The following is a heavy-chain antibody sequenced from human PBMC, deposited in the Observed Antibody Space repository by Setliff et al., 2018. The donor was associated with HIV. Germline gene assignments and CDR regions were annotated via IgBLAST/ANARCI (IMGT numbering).Heavy chain of an antibody. D-gene: IGHD7-27*01. CDR2: IYYSGST. Sequence: SETLSLTCTVSGGSISISSYYWGWIRQPPGKGLEWIGSIYYSGSTYYNPALKNRVAISVDTSRNRVSLKMTSVTAADAAVYYCARARLLGGFLSWGRGALVTVSS. CDR3: ARARLLGGFLS. V-gene: IGHV4-39*07. J-gene: IGHJ5*02. CDR1: GGSISISSYY.